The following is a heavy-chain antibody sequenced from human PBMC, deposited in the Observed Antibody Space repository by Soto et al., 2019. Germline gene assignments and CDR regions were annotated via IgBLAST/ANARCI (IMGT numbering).Heavy chain of an antibody. Sequence: SETLSVTCTVSGGSISNYYWSWIRQPPGKGLEWIGYIYYSGSTNNNPSLKSRVTISVDTSKNQFSLKLSSVTAADTAVYYCARGKRYTSPYYYYYAMDVWGQGTTVTVSS. CDR1: GGSISNYY. J-gene: IGHJ6*01. CDR2: IYYSGST. D-gene: IGHD6-13*01. V-gene: IGHV4-59*01. CDR3: ARGKRYTSPYYYYYAMDV.